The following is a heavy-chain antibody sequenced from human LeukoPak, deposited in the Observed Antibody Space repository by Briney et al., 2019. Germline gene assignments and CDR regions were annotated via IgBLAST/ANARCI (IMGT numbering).Heavy chain of an antibody. CDR3: ARDESVRLRFLEWPTYFDY. J-gene: IGHJ4*02. V-gene: IGHV3-30-3*01. CDR1: GFTFSSYA. CDR2: ISYDGSNK. D-gene: IGHD3-3*01. Sequence: PGRSLRISCAASGFTFSSYAMHWVRQAPGKGLEWVAVISYDGSNKYYADSVKGRFTISRDNSKNTLYLQMNSLRAEDTAVYYCARDESVRLRFLEWPTYFDYWGQGTLVTVSS.